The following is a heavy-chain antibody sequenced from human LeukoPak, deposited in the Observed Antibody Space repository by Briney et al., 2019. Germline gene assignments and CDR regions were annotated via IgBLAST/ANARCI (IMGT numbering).Heavy chain of an antibody. V-gene: IGHV3-30*18. J-gene: IGHJ4*02. CDR1: GFTFSSYG. D-gene: IGHD3-3*01. CDR3: AKGGRVVNWSSLDY. CDR2: ISYDGSNK. Sequence: GGSLRLSCAASGFTFSSYGMHWVRQAPGEGLEWVAVISYDGSNKYYADSVKGRFTISRDNSKNTLYLQMNSLRAEDTAVYYCAKGGRVVNWSSLDYWGQGTLVTVSS.